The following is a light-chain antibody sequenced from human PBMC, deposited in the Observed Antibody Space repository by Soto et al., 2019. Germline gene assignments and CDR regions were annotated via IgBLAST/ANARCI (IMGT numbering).Light chain of an antibody. CDR2: AAS. CDR3: QQSYNTPRT. Sequence: DIQMTPAPSSLRASVGDRVSITCRASQTIGNYLNWYQQRPGKAPNLLISAASTLQSGVPSRFSGSGSGTDFTLTITSLQPEDFATYYCQQSYNTPRTFGQGTKVDIK. V-gene: IGKV1-39*01. J-gene: IGKJ1*01. CDR1: QTIGNY.